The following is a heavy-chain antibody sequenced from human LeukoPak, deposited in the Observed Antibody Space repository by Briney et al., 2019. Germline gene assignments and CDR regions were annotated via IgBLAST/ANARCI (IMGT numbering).Heavy chain of an antibody. Sequence: PGGSLRLSCAASGYTFTSYSMTWVRQAPGKGLEWVSSISGSGLRPYYADSVKGRFTVSRDNSKSTLYLQMSSLRAEDTAVYYCAKDRTLYVSGPPAWDYWGQGTVVTVSS. CDR3: AKDRTLYVSGPPAWDY. CDR2: ISGSGLRP. J-gene: IGHJ4*02. V-gene: IGHV3-23*01. D-gene: IGHD2/OR15-2a*01. CDR1: GYTFTSYS.